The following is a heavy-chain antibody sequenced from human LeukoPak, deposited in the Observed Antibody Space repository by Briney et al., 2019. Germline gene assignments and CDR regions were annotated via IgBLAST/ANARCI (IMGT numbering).Heavy chain of an antibody. CDR3: ARDQSIAARPGYYYMDV. Sequence: SETLSLTCTVSGGSISSYYWGWIRQPPGKGLEWIGYIYYSGSTNYNPSLESRVTISVDTSKNQFSRKLSSVTAADSAVYCCARDQSIAARPGYYYMDVWGKGTTVTVSS. CDR1: GGSISSYY. J-gene: IGHJ6*03. D-gene: IGHD6-6*01. CDR2: IYYSGST. V-gene: IGHV4-59*01.